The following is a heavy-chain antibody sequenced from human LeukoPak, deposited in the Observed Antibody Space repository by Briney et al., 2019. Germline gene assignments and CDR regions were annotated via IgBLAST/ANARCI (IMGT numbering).Heavy chain of an antibody. CDR2: IYYTGGT. V-gene: IGHV4-59*08. Sequence: SETLSLTCTVSGGSIGSNYWTWIRQPPGKGLEYIGYIYYTGGTNYNPSLKGRVTISVDTSKNQFSLKLSSVTAADTAVYFCAKYGNSGWVIDNWGQGTLVTVSS. CDR3: AKYGNSGWVIDN. J-gene: IGHJ4*02. CDR1: GGSIGSNY. D-gene: IGHD6-19*01.